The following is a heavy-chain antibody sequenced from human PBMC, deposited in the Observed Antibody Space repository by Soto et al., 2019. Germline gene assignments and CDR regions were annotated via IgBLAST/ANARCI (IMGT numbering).Heavy chain of an antibody. Sequence: EVQLVESGGDLVQPGGSLRLSCAASGFTFSRDWMHWVRQAPGKGLEWVSRVNTDETTTNYADSVRGQFAISRDNAKNTFYLQMNSLSVEDTAIYFCARDAKGNYYQDSWGQGTLVTVSP. CDR1: GFTFSRDW. CDR3: ARDAKGNYYQDS. CDR2: VNTDETTT. V-gene: IGHV3-74*01. J-gene: IGHJ4*02. D-gene: IGHD1-26*01.